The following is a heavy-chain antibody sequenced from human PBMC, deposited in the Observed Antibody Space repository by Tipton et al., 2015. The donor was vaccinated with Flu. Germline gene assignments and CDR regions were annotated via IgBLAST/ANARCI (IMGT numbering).Heavy chain of an antibody. J-gene: IGHJ3*02. CDR1: GGSISRGSYY. Sequence: LRLSCSVSGGSISRGSYYWNWIRQPAGKGLEWIGRIYTNLNTDYKPSLQSRVTISMDGSKNHFSLQLRSVTAADTAIYYCVRGDYGDYDHEADALDTWGQGTLVIVSA. CDR2: IYTNLNT. V-gene: IGHV4-61*02. CDR3: VRGDYGDYDHEADALDT. D-gene: IGHD4-17*01.